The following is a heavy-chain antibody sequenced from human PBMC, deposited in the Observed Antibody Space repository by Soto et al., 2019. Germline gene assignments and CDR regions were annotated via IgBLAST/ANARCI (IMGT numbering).Heavy chain of an antibody. V-gene: IGHV3-23*01. CDR1: GFTFSSYA. J-gene: IGHJ4*02. CDR2: ITFRGDNT. CDR3: ARLGTMGVFDN. D-gene: IGHD1-1*01. Sequence: EVQLLISGGGLVSPGGSLRLSCAASGFTFSSYAMSWVRQAPGKGLEWLAGITFRGDNTYYADSMKGRFSLSRDNSRNRLDLQMNNLKVEDTALYSCARLGTMGVFDNWGQGTLLSVSS.